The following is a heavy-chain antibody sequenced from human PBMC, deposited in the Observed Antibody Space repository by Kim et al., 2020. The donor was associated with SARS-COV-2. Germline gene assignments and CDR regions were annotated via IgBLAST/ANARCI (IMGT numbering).Heavy chain of an antibody. V-gene: IGHV3-11*05. D-gene: IGHD3-22*01. Sequence: GGSLRLSCAASGFTFSDYYMSWIRQAPGKGLEWVSYISSSSSYTNYADSVKGRFTISRDNAKNSLYLQMNSLRAEDTAVYYCARASSSGYYYSFPQAGGFDPWGQGTLVTVSS. CDR1: GFTFSDYY. CDR3: ARASSSGYYYSFPQAGGFDP. J-gene: IGHJ5*02. CDR2: ISSSSSYT.